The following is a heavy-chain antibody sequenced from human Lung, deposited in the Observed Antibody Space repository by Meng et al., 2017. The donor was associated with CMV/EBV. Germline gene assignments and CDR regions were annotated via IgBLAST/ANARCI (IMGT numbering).Heavy chain of an antibody. D-gene: IGHD1-26*01. J-gene: IGHJ5*02. CDR1: GFIFSDYY. V-gene: IGHV3-11*04. CDR2: ISSSGSIK. CDR3: ARDFSADHNWFDA. Sequence: GESLKISCAASGFIFSDYYMTWIRQAPGKGLEWVAYISSSGSIKKYADSVEGRFTISRDNAKKSLYLKMNSLGDEDTAFYYFARDFSADHNWFDAWGRGTLVTVSS.